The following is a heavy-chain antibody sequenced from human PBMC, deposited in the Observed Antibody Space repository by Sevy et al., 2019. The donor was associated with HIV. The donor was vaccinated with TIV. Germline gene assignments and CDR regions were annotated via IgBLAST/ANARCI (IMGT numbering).Heavy chain of an antibody. CDR1: GFTFGDYA. J-gene: IGHJ4*02. Sequence: GGSLRLSCTASGFTFGDYAMSWVRQAPGKGLEWVGFIRSKAYGGTTEYAASEKGRFTISRDDSKSIAYLQMNSLKPEDAAVYYCTRGEEQLWFFDYWGQGSLVTVSS. D-gene: IGHD5-18*01. CDR3: TRGEEQLWFFDY. CDR2: IRSKAYGGTT. V-gene: IGHV3-49*04.